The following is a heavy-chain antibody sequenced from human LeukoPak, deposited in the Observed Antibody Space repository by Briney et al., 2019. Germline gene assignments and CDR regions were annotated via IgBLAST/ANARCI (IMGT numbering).Heavy chain of an antibody. D-gene: IGHD1-26*01. CDR2: INPSGGST. CDR3: AREIIVGATEAFDI. CDR1: GYTFTSYY. Sequence: VASVQVSCKASGYTFTSYYMHWVRPAPGQGLEWMGIINPSGGSTSYAQKFQGRVTMTRDMSTSTVYMGLSSLRSEDTAVYYCAREIIVGATEAFDIWGQGTMVTVSS. J-gene: IGHJ3*02. V-gene: IGHV1-46*01.